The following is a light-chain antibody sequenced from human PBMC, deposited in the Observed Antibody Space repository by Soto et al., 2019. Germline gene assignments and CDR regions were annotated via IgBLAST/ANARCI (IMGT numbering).Light chain of an antibody. Sequence: IVLTQSPGTLSLSPGDRATLSCRASQSVSSNYLGWYQQKPGQAPRLLLYGASSRAIGIPDRFSGSGSGTDFTLAISRMEPDDCAVYYCQQYDTSPPRTFGGGTKVEIK. CDR1: QSVSSNY. J-gene: IGKJ4*01. CDR2: GAS. V-gene: IGKV3-20*01. CDR3: QQYDTSPPRT.